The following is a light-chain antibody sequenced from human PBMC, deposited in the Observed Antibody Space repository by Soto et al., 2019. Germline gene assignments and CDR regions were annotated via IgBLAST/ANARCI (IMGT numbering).Light chain of an antibody. V-gene: IGLV1-51*01. CDR2: DNN. CDR3: ATWDTSLSAAA. J-gene: IGLJ1*01. CDR1: SSNIGNNY. Sequence: QSVLTQPPSVSAAPGQKVTISCSGSSSNIGNNYVSWYQHLPGTAPKLLIYDNNKRPSGIPDRFSGSKSGTSATLDITGLQTGDEADFYCATWDTSLSAAAFGPGTKLTVL.